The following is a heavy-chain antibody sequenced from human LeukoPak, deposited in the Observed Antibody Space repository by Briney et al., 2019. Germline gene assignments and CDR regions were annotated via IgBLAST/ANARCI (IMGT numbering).Heavy chain of an antibody. CDR2: INHSGST. V-gene: IGHV4-34*01. Sequence: PSETLSLTCAVYGGSFSGYYWSWIRQPPGKGLEWIGEINHSGSTNYNPSLKSRVTISVDTSKNQFSLKLSSVTAADTAVYYCARGYSYGGRYFDYWGQGTLVTVSS. J-gene: IGHJ4*02. CDR3: ARGYSYGGRYFDY. CDR1: GGSFSGYY. D-gene: IGHD5-18*01.